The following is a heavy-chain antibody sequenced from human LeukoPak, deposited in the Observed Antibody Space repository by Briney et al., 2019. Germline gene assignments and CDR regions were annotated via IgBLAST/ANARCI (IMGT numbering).Heavy chain of an antibody. CDR2: INPNSGGT. V-gene: IGHV1-2*02. CDR3: AREKDYYDSSGSSVYFDY. J-gene: IGHJ4*02. CDR1: GYTFTGYY. Sequence: ASVKVSCKASGYTFTGYYMHWVRQAPGQGLEWMGWINPNSGGTNYAQKFQGRVTMTRDTSISTAYMELSRLRSEDTAVYYCAREKDYYDSSGSSVYFDYWGQGTLVTVSS. D-gene: IGHD3-22*01.